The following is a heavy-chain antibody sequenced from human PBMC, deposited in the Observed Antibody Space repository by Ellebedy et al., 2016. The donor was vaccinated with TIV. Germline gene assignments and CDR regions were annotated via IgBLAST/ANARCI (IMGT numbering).Heavy chain of an antibody. CDR1: GGTFNNYA. CDR3: ARFSEGSSGPDY. D-gene: IGHD3-22*01. Sequence: AASVKVSCKASGGTFNNYAISWVRQAPGQGLEWMGGIIPLFGTANYAQKFQGRVTITADESTSTAYMEMSSLRSEDTAVYYCARFSEGSSGPDYWGQGTLVTVSS. J-gene: IGHJ4*02. CDR2: IIPLFGTA. V-gene: IGHV1-69*13.